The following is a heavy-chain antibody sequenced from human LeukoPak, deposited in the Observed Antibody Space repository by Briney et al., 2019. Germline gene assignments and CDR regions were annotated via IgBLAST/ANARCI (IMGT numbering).Heavy chain of an antibody. J-gene: IGHJ4*02. Sequence: SETLSLTCAVYGGSFSGYYWSWIRQPPGKGLEWIGEINHSGSTNYNPSLKSRVTISVDTSKNQFSLKLSSVTAADTAVYYCARGGLWFGEDYWGQGTLVTVSS. D-gene: IGHD3-10*01. CDR2: INHSGST. V-gene: IGHV4-34*01. CDR1: GGSFSGYY. CDR3: ARGGLWFGEDY.